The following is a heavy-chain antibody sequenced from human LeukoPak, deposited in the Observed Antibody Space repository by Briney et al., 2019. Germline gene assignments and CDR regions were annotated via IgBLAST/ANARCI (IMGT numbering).Heavy chain of an antibody. CDR3: ARTQLGQPGLDP. J-gene: IGHJ5*02. CDR2: IYYSGST. CDR1: GGSISSSSYY. D-gene: IGHD1-1*01. V-gene: IGHV4-39*01. Sequence: NTSETLSLTYTVSGGSISSSSYYWGWIRQPPGKGLEWIGSIYYSGSTYYNPSLKSRVTISVDTSKNQFSLKLSSVTAADAAVYYCARTQLGQPGLDPWGQGTLVTVSS.